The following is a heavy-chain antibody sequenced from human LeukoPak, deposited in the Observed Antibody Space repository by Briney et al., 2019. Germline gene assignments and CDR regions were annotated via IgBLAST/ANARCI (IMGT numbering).Heavy chain of an antibody. CDR1: GGSISRSSSY. CDR3: ARGCVPRYGGNRGGDKNWLDP. D-gene: IGHD4-23*01. J-gene: IGHJ5*02. V-gene: IGHV4-39*07. Sequence: SETLSLTCTVSGGSISRSSSYWGWIRQPPGRGLEWIASIYNSGSTYYNPSLRSRAAISVDTSKNQFSLKLSSVTAADTAVYYCARGCVPRYGGNRGGDKNWLDPWGQGTLVTVSS. CDR2: IYNSGST.